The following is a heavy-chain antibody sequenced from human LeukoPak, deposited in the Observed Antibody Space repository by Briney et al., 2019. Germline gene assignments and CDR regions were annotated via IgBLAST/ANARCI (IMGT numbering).Heavy chain of an antibody. Sequence: GGSLRLSCAASGFTFSSYGMHWVRQAPGGGLEGVAVISYDGSNKYYADSVKGRFTISRDNSKNTLYLQMNSLRAEETAVYYCAKDYGYSYGYGYFDYWGQGTLVTVSS. J-gene: IGHJ4*02. CDR1: GFTFSSYG. CDR2: ISYDGSNK. V-gene: IGHV3-30*18. CDR3: AKDYGYSYGYGYFDY. D-gene: IGHD5-18*01.